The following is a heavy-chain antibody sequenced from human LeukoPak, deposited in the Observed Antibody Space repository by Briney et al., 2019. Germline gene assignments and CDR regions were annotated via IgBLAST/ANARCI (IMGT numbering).Heavy chain of an antibody. J-gene: IGHJ3*02. CDR3: ARNFPYYYDSSGSPDEAFDI. V-gene: IGHV1-8*01. CDR2: MNPNSGNT. Sequence: ASVKVSCKASGYTFTSYDINWVRQATGQGLEWMGWMNPNSGNTGYAQKFQGRVTMTRNTSISTAYMELSSLRSEDTAVYYCARNFPYYYDSSGSPDEAFDIWGQGTMVTVSS. D-gene: IGHD3-22*01. CDR1: GYTFTSYD.